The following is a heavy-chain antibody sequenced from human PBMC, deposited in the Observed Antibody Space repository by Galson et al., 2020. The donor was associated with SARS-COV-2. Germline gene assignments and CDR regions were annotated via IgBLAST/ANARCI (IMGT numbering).Heavy chain of an antibody. Sequence: GGSLRLSCAASGFTFSSYAMHWVRQAPGKGLEWVAVISYDGSNKYYADSVKGRFTISRDNSKNTLYLQMNSLRAEDTAVYYCARATRGSYYYGMDVWGQGTTVTVSS. CDR3: ARATRGSYYYGMDV. V-gene: IGHV3-30*04. D-gene: IGHD1-26*01. CDR1: GFTFSSYA. J-gene: IGHJ6*02. CDR2: ISYDGSNK.